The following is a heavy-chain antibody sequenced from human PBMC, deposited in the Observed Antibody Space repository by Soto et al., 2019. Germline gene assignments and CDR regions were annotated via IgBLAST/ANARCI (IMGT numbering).Heavy chain of an antibody. V-gene: IGHV1-18*01. J-gene: IGHJ6*02. D-gene: IGHD2-2*01. CDR2: ISAYNGNT. CDR3: ARERGVVVVPAANEYYYYYGMDV. CDR1: GYTFTSYG. Sequence: GASVKVSCKASGYTFTSYGISWVRQAPGQGLEWMGWISAYNGNTNYAQKLQGRVTMTTDTSTSTAYMELRSLRSDDTAVYYCARERGVVVVPAANEYYYYYGMDVWGQGTTVTISS.